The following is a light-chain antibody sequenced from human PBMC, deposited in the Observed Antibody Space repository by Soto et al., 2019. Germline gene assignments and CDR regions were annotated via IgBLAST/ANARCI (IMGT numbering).Light chain of an antibody. J-gene: IGKJ4*01. CDR2: ATS. V-gene: IGKV1-27*01. CDR3: QKYNSAPLT. Sequence: DVQMTQSPSSLSAIVGDRVTITCRASQGIAPYLAWFQQKPGKVPKLLIYATSTLQSGVPSRFSGSGSGTDFTLTINSLQPEDVGTYYCQKYNSAPLTFGGGTKV. CDR1: QGIAPY.